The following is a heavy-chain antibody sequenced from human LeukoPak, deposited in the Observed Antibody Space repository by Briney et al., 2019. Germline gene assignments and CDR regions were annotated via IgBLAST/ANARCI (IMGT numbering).Heavy chain of an antibody. CDR2: IKQDGSEK. V-gene: IGHV3-7*01. D-gene: IGHD4-17*01. CDR3: AREGPSVTPYY. Sequence: GGSLRLSCAASGFNFGSNWMSWVRQAPGKGLEWVANIKQDGSEKYYVDSVKGRFTISRDNAKNSLYLQMNSLGAEDTAVYYCAREGPSVTPYYWGQGTLVTVSS. CDR1: GFNFGSNW. J-gene: IGHJ4*02.